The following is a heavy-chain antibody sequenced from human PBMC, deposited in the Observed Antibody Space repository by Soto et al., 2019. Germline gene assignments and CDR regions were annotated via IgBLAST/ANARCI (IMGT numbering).Heavy chain of an antibody. CDR3: ARGGRGGDSHNYYYGMDV. CDR1: GGTFSSYA. J-gene: IGHJ6*02. D-gene: IGHD4-17*01. CDR2: IIPIFGTA. Sequence: AVKVSCKASGGTFSSYAISWVRQAPGQGXEWMGGIIPIFGTANYAQKFQGRVTITADESTSTAYMELSSLRSEDTAVYYCARGGRGGDSHNYYYGMDVWGQGTTVTVSS. V-gene: IGHV1-69*13.